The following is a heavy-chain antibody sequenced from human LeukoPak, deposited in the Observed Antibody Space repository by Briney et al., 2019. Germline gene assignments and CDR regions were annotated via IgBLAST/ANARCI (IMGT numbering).Heavy chain of an antibody. Sequence: GGSLRLSCAASGFTFSRYAMSWVRQAPGKGLEWVCGISSSGESPYYADSVKGRFTISRENSKNTLYLEINSLRAEDTAVYYCAKKSRDGYNPFDYLGQGTLVTVSS. CDR1: GFTFSRYA. CDR3: AKKSRDGYNPFDY. V-gene: IGHV3-23*01. J-gene: IGHJ4*02. D-gene: IGHD5-24*01. CDR2: ISSSGESP.